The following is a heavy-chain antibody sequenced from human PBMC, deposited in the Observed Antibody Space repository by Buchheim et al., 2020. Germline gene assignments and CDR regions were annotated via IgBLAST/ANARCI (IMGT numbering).Heavy chain of an antibody. CDR2: VSADNGRT. D-gene: IGHD3-22*01. J-gene: IGHJ4*02. CDR3: ARGSVTVDY. Sequence: QVQLVQSGGEVKKPGASVKVSCKASGYTFTTYGITWVRQAPGQGLEWLGWVSADNGRTNYAEKVQGRVTMTTDTHKSTAYMELTNLTSDDMAVYYCARGSVTVDYWGQGTL. V-gene: IGHV1-18*03. CDR1: GYTFTTYG.